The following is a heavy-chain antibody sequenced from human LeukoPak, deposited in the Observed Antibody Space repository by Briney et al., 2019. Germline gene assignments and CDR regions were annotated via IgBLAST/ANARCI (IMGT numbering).Heavy chain of an antibody. V-gene: IGHV3-11*01. CDR1: GFTFSDYN. Sequence: GGSLRLSCAASGFTFSDYNMNWVRQAPGKGLEWVSYITNGGSTIHHADSVKGRFTISRDNAKKTLYLQMNSLRAEDTAVYYCARSIGLTGRGVDVWGQGTTVTVSS. CDR2: ITNGGSTI. J-gene: IGHJ6*02. CDR3: ARSIGLTGRGVDV. D-gene: IGHD3-9*01.